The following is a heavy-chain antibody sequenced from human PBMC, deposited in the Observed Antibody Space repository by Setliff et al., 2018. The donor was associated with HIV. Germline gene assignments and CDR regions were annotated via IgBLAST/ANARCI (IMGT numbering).Heavy chain of an antibody. D-gene: IGHD6-19*01. V-gene: IGHV4-38-2*02. CDR1: GYSISSGYY. CDR3: ASSRQWLIWYFDY. CDR2: IYHSGST. J-gene: IGHJ4*02. Sequence: PSETLSLTCTVSGYSISSGYYWGWIRQPPGKGLEWIGCIYHSGSTYYNPSLTSRVTISVDTSKNQFSLKLSSVTAADTAVYYCASSRQWLIWYFDYWGQGTLVTVSS.